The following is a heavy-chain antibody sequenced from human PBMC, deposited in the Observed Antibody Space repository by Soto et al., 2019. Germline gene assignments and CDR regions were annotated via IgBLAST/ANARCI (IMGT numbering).Heavy chain of an antibody. CDR1: GGSISSYY. CDR3: ARRWGRTFDY. D-gene: IGHD7-27*01. V-gene: IGHV4-59*08. Sequence: PSETLSLTCTVSGGSISSYYWSWIRQPPGKGLEWIGYIYYSGSTNYNPSLKSRVTISVDTSKNQFSMKLSSVTAADTAVYYCARRWGRTFDYWGQGTLVTVS. J-gene: IGHJ4*02. CDR2: IYYSGST.